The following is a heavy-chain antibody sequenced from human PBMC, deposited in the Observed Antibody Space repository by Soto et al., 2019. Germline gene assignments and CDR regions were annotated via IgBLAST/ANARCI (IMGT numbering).Heavy chain of an antibody. D-gene: IGHD4-17*01. CDR3: ARYYGDCVLYYFDS. CDR2: MNLNSGNT. CDR1: GYTFTNYD. Sequence: GASVKVSCKASGYTFTNYDIHWVRQATGQGLEWMGWMNLNSGNTGNAQKFQGRVTMTRNTSISTAYMELSSLRSEDTAVYYCARYYGDCVLYYFDSWGQGTPVTVSS. V-gene: IGHV1-8*01. J-gene: IGHJ4*02.